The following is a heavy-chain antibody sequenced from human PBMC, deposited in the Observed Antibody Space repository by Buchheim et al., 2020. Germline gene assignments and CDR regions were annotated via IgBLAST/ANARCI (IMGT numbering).Heavy chain of an antibody. CDR2: INSDGSST. Sequence: EVQLVESGGGLVQPGGSLRLSCAASGFTFSSYCMHWVRQAPGKGLVWVSRINSDGSSTSYADSVKGRFITSRDNAKNTLSLQMNSLRAEDTAVYYCAREGSYYDRSGYFLSYYFDYWGQGTL. CDR1: GFTFSSYC. CDR3: AREGSYYDRSGYFLSYYFDY. V-gene: IGHV3-74*01. D-gene: IGHD3-22*01. J-gene: IGHJ4*02.